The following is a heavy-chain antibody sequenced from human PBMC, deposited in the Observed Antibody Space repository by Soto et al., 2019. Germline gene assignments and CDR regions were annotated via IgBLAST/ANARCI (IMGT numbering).Heavy chain of an antibody. D-gene: IGHD3-22*01. J-gene: IGHJ4*02. CDR1: GYTFTNYA. Sequence: ASVKVSCKASGYTFTNYAMHWVRQAPGQRLEWMGWINAGNGNTKYAQKLQGRVTMTTDTSTSTAYMELRSLRSDDTAVYYCARVTDYYDSSGYYTYYFDYWGQGTLVTVSS. CDR2: INAGNGNT. CDR3: ARVTDYYDSSGYYTYYFDY. V-gene: IGHV1-3*01.